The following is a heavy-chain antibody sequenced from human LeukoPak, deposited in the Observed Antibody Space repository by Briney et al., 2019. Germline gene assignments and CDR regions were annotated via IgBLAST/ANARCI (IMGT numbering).Heavy chain of an antibody. CDR2: INQDGTEK. CDR3: AGVFTSSSNWFDP. D-gene: IGHD6-6*01. CDR1: GFTFSRYW. V-gene: IGHV3-7*05. Sequence: GGSLRLSCAASGFTFSRYWMSWVRQAPGKGLEWWANINQDGTEKYYVDSVKGRFTISRDNAKNSLYLQMNRLRAEDTAVFYCAGVFTSSSNWFDPWGQGTLVTVSS. J-gene: IGHJ5*02.